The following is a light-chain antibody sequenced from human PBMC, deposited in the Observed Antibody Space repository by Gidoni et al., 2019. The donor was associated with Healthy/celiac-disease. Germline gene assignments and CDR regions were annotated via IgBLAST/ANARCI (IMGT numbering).Light chain of an antibody. J-gene: IGKJ1*01. CDR2: GAS. Sequence: EIVLTQSPGTLSLSPGARATLSCRASQSVSSSYLAWYQQKPGQAPRLLIYGASSRATGIPDRFSGSGSGTDFTLTISRLEPEDFAVYYCQQWGTFGQGTKVEIK. V-gene: IGKV3-20*01. CDR1: QSVSSSY. CDR3: QQWGT.